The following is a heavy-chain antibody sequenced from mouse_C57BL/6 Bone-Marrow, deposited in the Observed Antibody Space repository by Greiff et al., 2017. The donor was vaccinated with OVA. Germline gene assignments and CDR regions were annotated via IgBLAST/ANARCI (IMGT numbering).Heavy chain of an antibody. CDR1: GFTITDDY. V-gene: IGHV14-4*01. CDR2: IVPEDGDT. D-gene: IGHD4-1*01. J-gene: IGHJ3*01. CDR3: STVGRGPWFAY. Sequence: VQLQQSGAELVRPGASVKLSCTASGFTITDDYMHWVKQRPEQGLEWIGWIVPEDGDTNYASKFQGKATITPDTSANTTCLKLSRLTSEDTALYDCSTVGRGPWFAYSGQGRLVPVSA.